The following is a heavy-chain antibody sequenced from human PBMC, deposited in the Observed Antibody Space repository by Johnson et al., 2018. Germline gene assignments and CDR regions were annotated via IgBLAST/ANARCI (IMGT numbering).Heavy chain of an antibody. J-gene: IGHJ3*02. CDR1: GFTFSRFW. V-gene: IGHV3-7*01. Sequence: VQLQESGGDLVQPGGSLRLSCVASGFTFSRFWMSWVRQAPGKGLEWVATIKDDGGQTYYVDSVRGRLIISRDNAKNSLYLQMNSLRADDTAVYYCTGDYGRLWAFDIWGQGTMVTVSS. D-gene: IGHD3-10*01. CDR3: TGDYGRLWAFDI. CDR2: IKDDGGQT.